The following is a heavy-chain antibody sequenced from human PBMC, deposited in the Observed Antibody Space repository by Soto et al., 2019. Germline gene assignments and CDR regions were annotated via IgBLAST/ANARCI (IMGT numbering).Heavy chain of an antibody. J-gene: IGHJ4*02. Sequence: PAGSMRLSRRGSGFPCTHYVWSWVRQAPGKGLEWVSAVSTSGNSAYYAGSVRGRFAISRDNSQNTLYLQMNSLRAEDAAIYYCASPGDPDFWGQGTLVTVSS. CDR1: GFPCTHYV. D-gene: IGHD3-16*01. V-gene: IGHV3-23*01. CDR2: VSTSGNSA. CDR3: ASPGDPDF.